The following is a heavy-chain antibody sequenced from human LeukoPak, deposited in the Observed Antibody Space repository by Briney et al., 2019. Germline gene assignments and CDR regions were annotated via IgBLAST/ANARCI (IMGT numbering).Heavy chain of an antibody. V-gene: IGHV1-8*01. CDR2: MNPNSGKR. Sequence: ASVKVSCKASGYTFTRYDINCVRQATGQGLEWMGWMNPNSGKRGYAQKFQGRVTMTRNTSISTAYMELSSLRSEDTDVYCSARGGPGHCSGGSCFLPPLDYWGQGTLVTVSS. CDR1: GYTFTRYD. CDR3: ARGGPGHCSGGSCFLPPLDY. D-gene: IGHD2-15*01. J-gene: IGHJ4*02.